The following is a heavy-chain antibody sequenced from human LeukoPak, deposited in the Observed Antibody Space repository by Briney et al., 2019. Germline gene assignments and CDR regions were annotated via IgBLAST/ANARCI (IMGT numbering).Heavy chain of an antibody. Sequence: ASVKVSCKASGDTFTGYYIHWMRQAPGQGLEWMGWINPNSGDTNSAQKFQGRVTMTRDTSISTAYMELSRLRSDDTAVYYCARGFSEHIVVVTAAAHFDYWGQGTLVTVSS. D-gene: IGHD2-21*02. CDR1: GDTFTGYY. CDR2: INPNSGDT. V-gene: IGHV1-2*02. CDR3: ARGFSEHIVVVTAAAHFDY. J-gene: IGHJ4*02.